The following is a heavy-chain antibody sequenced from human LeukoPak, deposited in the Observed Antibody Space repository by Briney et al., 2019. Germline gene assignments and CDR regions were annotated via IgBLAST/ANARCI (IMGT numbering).Heavy chain of an antibody. D-gene: IGHD4/OR15-4a*01. V-gene: IGHV1-18*01. J-gene: IGHJ4*02. CDR2: ISAYNGNT. CDR1: GYTFTSYD. Sequence: ASVKVSCKASGYTFTSYDINWVRQATGQGLEWMGWISAYNGNTNYAQKLQGRVTMTTDTSTSTAYMELRSLRSDDTAVYYCARDANYERARGAGYWGQGTLVTVSS. CDR3: ARDANYERARGAGY.